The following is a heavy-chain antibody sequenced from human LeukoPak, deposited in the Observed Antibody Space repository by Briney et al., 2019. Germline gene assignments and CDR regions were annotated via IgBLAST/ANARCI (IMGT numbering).Heavy chain of an antibody. V-gene: IGHV3-33*01. CDR2: IWYDGSNK. Sequence: GGSLRLSCAASGFTFSSYGMHWVRQAPGKGLEWVAVIWYDGSNKYYADSVKGRFTISRDNAKNSLYLQMNSLRAEDTAVYYCARESYDILTGYYLDYWGQGTLVTVSS. D-gene: IGHD3-9*01. J-gene: IGHJ4*02. CDR3: ARESYDILTGYYLDY. CDR1: GFTFSSYG.